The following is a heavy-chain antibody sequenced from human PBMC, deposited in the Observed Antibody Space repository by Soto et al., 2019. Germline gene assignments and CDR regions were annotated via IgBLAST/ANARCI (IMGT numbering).Heavy chain of an antibody. V-gene: IGHV3-23*01. CDR2: ISNSGGTT. Sequence: PGGSLRLSCTASGFTFSNYAMSWVRQAPGKGLEWVSIISNSGGTTYYADSVKGRFTISRDNSKNTLYLQMNSLRAEDTAVYYCEKDRVGDSGRHLDYWRQGTLVTVSS. D-gene: IGHD4-17*01. CDR3: EKDRVGDSGRHLDY. J-gene: IGHJ4*02. CDR1: GFTFSNYA.